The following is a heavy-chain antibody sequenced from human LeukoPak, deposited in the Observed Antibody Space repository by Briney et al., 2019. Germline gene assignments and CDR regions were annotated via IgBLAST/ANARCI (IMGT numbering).Heavy chain of an antibody. J-gene: IGHJ1*01. CDR2: FDPEDGET. CDR1: GYSLTESS. Sequence: ASVKVSCKVSGYSLTESSMHWVRQAPGKGLEWMGGFDPEDGETIYAQKFQGRVTMTEDTSTDTAYMELSSLRSEDTAVYYCATDGQQLVQAEYFQHWGQGTLVTVSS. CDR3: ATDGQQLVQAEYFQH. D-gene: IGHD6-13*01. V-gene: IGHV1-24*01.